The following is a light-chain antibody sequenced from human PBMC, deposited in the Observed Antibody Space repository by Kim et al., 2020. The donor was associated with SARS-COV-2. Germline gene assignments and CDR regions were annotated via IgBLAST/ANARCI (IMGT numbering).Light chain of an antibody. V-gene: IGKV3D-15*01. J-gene: IGKJ4*01. CDR2: GAS. CDR1: QSVTSN. CDR3: QQYNNWPLT. Sequence: VDPGERAALSCKASQSVTSNLACYQHNPGQAPRLLIYGASTRATGIPARFSGSGSGTQFTLTISSMQSADFAVYYCQQYNNWPLTFGGGTKLEI.